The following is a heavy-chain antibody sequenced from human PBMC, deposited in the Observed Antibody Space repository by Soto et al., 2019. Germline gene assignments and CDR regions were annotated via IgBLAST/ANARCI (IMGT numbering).Heavy chain of an antibody. D-gene: IGHD3-10*01. CDR2: IYNSVNT. J-gene: IGHJ4*02. Sequence: QVQLQESGPGLVEPSQTLSLTCTVSGDSISNGYYTWSWIRQPPGKDLEWIGHIYNSVNTYSNPSLKSRVTISADTSKIQFSLKLSSVTAADTAVYYCARGPSGDKVDYWGQGTLVTVSS. CDR1: GDSISNGYYT. CDR3: ARGPSGDKVDY. V-gene: IGHV4-30-4*01.